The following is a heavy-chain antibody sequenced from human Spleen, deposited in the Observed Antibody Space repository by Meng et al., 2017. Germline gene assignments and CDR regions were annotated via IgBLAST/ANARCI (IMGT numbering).Heavy chain of an antibody. V-gene: IGHV3-48*03. Sequence: GESLKISCAASGFTFSSYEMNWVRQAPGKGLEWVAYITSSSRTIYYADSVKGRFTISRDNARNSLYLEMNSLRAEDTAVYYCARGIMAQWELPGAFDIWGHGTMVTVSS. CDR1: GFTFSSYE. CDR3: ARGIMAQWELPGAFDI. CDR2: ITSSSRTI. J-gene: IGHJ3*02. D-gene: IGHD1-26*01.